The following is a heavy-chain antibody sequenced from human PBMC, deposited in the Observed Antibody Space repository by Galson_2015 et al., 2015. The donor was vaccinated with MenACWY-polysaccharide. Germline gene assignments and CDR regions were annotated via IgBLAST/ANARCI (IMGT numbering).Heavy chain of an antibody. Sequence: SLRLSCAASGFTFSDYYMHWIRQAPGKGLEWVSYISDSGSAIYFADSVKGRFIISRDNAKNSLYLQMNSLRAEDTAVYFCARDPRGARSSYFDNWGQGIQVTVSS. CDR3: ARDPRGARSSYFDN. CDR1: GFTFSDYY. J-gene: IGHJ4*02. V-gene: IGHV3-11*01. CDR2: ISDSGSAI. D-gene: IGHD3-10*01.